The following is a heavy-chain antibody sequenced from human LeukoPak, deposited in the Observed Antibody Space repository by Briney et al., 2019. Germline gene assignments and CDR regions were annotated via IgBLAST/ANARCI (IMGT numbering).Heavy chain of an antibody. CDR2: ISGSGGST. Sequence: QPGGSLRLSCAASGFTFRSYAMSWVRQAPGKGLEWVSAISGSGGSTYYAESERGRYTISRDNSKNSLYLQMNSLRAEDTAVYYCTSPPWVDYWGQETLVTVSS. J-gene: IGHJ4*02. CDR1: GFTFRSYA. CDR3: TSPPWVDY. V-gene: IGHV3-23*01.